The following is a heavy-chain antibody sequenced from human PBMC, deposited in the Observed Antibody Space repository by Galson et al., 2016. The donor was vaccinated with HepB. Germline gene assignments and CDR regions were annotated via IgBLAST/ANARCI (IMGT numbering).Heavy chain of an antibody. D-gene: IGHD3-10*01. Sequence: SVKVSCKAFGYTFISYGISWVRQAPGQGLEWMGWISAYNGNTDYAQKLKGRVTMTTDTSTSTVYMELRSLRSDDTAVYYCARDVGRYHGSGSRSSDAFDIWGQGTMVTVSS. CDR3: ARDVGRYHGSGSRSSDAFDI. CDR1: GYTFISYG. J-gene: IGHJ3*02. V-gene: IGHV1-18*01. CDR2: ISAYNGNT.